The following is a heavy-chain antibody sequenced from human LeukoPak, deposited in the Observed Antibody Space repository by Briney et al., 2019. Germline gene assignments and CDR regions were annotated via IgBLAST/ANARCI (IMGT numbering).Heavy chain of an antibody. J-gene: IGHJ4*02. CDR1: GFTLSSYS. D-gene: IGHD6-19*01. Sequence: GGSLRLSCAASGFTLSSYSMNWVRQAPGKGLEWVAVISYDGSNKYYADSVKGRFTISRDNSKNTLYLQMNSLRAEDTAVYYCARDLAVAGESWGQGTLVTVSS. CDR3: ARDLAVAGES. CDR2: ISYDGSNK. V-gene: IGHV3-30*03.